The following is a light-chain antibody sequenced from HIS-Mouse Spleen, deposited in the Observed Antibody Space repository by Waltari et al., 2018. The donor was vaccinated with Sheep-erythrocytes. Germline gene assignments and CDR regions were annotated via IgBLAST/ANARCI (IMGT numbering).Light chain of an antibody. CDR2: DVS. J-gene: IGLJ2*01. Sequence: QSALTQPRSVSGSPGQSVPISCTGTSSDFGGYHYVSWYQQHPGKAPKLMIYDVSKRPSGVPDRFSGSKSGNTASLTISGLQAEDEADYYCCSYAGSYTVVFGGGTKLTVL. CDR3: CSYAGSYTVV. CDR1: SSDFGGYHY. V-gene: IGLV2-11*01.